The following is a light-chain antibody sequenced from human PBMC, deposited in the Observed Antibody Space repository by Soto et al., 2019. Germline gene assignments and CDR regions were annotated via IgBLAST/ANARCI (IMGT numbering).Light chain of an antibody. V-gene: IGKV1-6*01. CDR3: LQDINYPWT. J-gene: IGKJ1*01. CDR1: QGIGNA. CDR2: GAS. Sequence: IQITQSPSSLSSSASERVTISCRASQGIGNALGWYQQKPGKPPKVLIYGASNLQSGVPPRFSGSGSGTDFTLAISSLQPEDSATYYCLQDINYPWTFGQGTKVDIK.